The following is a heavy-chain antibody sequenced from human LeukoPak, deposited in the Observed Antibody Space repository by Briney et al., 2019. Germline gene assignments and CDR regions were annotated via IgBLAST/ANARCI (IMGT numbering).Heavy chain of an antibody. Sequence: PGGSLRLSCAASGFSVSNNHMSWVRQAPGKGLEWVSVIYSGGSTNYADSVKGRFTISRDNFKNTLFLQMNNLRAEDTAVYYCARDFYYGAVWDAIDIWGLGTMVTVPS. V-gene: IGHV3-53*01. J-gene: IGHJ3*02. D-gene: IGHD3-10*01. CDR1: GFSVSNNH. CDR3: ARDFYYGAVWDAIDI. CDR2: IYSGGST.